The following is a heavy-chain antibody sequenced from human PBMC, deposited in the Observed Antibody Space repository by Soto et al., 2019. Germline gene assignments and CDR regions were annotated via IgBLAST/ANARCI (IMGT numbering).Heavy chain of an antibody. CDR2: ISYDGSNK. V-gene: IGHV3-30*18. CDR3: AKDLDLYYFDY. D-gene: IGHD3-3*01. CDR1: GFTFSGYC. Sequence: GGSLRLSCAAAGFTFSGYCMHWVRQAPGKGLEWVAVISYDGSNKYYADSVKGRFTISRDNSKNTLYLQMNSLRAEDTAVYYCAKDLDLYYFDYWGQGTLVTVSS. J-gene: IGHJ4*02.